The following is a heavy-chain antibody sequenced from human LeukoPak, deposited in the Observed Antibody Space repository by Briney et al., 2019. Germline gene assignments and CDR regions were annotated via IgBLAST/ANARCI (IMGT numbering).Heavy chain of an antibody. CDR1: GFTFSSYS. CDR2: ISSSSTTI. V-gene: IGHV3-48*02. CDR3: ARDLRYSYGQDY. Sequence: PGGSLRLSCAASGFTFSSYSMNWVRQAPGKGLGWVSYISSSSTTIHYADSVKGRFTISRDNAKNSLYLQMNSLRDEGTAVYYCARDLRYSYGQDYWGQGTLVTVSS. J-gene: IGHJ4*02. D-gene: IGHD5-18*01.